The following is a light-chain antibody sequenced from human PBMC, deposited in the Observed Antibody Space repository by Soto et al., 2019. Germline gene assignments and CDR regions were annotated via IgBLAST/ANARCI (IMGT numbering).Light chain of an antibody. Sequence: QSVLTQPPSVSGAPGQRVTISCTGSSSNIGAGYDVHWYQQLPGTAPKLLIYGNSNRPSGVPDRFSVSKSDTSASLAITGLQAEDEADYYCQSYDSSLSAYVFGTGTKLTVL. V-gene: IGLV1-40*01. CDR3: QSYDSSLSAYV. J-gene: IGLJ1*01. CDR1: SSNIGAGYD. CDR2: GNS.